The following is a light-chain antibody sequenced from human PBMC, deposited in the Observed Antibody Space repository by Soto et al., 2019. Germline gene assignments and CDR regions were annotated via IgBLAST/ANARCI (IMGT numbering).Light chain of an antibody. CDR1: SRDVGTYND. J-gene: IGLJ2*01. CDR3: GSYTTNTTLV. Sequence: QSALTQPASVSGSPGQSIAISCTGTSRDVGTYNDVSWYQQHPGKVPKLIVYEVSNRPSGVSDRFSGSKSGNTASLTISGLRTEDEADYYFGSYTTNTTLVFGRGTKLTVL. CDR2: EVS. V-gene: IGLV2-14*01.